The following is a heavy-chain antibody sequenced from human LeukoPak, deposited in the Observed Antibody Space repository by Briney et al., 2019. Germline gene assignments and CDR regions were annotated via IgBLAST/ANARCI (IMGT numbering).Heavy chain of an antibody. CDR1: GFTFSSHA. CDR3: AKKKGSIPGYYYYMDV. Sequence: GGSLRLSCTASGFTFSSHAMSWFRQAPGKGLEWVSAISGSGGSTYYPDSMKGRFTISRDNSNNTLYLQMNSLRAEDTAVYYCAKKKGSIPGYYYYMDVWGKGTTVTVSS. J-gene: IGHJ6*03. V-gene: IGHV3-23*01. CDR2: ISGSGGST. D-gene: IGHD2/OR15-2a*01.